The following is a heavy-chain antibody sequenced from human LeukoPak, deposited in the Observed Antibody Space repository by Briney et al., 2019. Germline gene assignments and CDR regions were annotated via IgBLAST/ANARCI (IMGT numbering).Heavy chain of an antibody. J-gene: IGHJ4*02. D-gene: IGHD3-22*01. CDR1: GFTFSSYA. CDR2: ISGSGGST. Sequence: GGSLRLSCAASGFTFSSYAMSWVRQAPGKGLEWVSAISGSGGSTYYADSVKGRFTISRDNAKNSLYLQMNSLRAEDTAVYYCARVYNYDTAGDYWGQGTLVTVSS. CDR3: ARVYNYDTAGDY. V-gene: IGHV3-23*01.